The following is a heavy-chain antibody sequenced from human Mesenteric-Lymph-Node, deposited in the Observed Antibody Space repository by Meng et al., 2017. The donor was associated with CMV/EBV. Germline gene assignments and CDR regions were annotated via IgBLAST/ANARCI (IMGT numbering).Heavy chain of an antibody. Sequence: GESLKISCAASGFTFSNYGMNWVRQAPGKGLEWVAYIRYDGSYKQYADSVMGRFTISRDNSKNTLSLQMNSLRGEDTALYFCAKSYTSSPRGYYFDYWGQGTLVTVSS. CDR1: GFTFSNYG. J-gene: IGHJ4*02. V-gene: IGHV3-30*02. D-gene: IGHD6-6*01. CDR2: IRYDGSYK. CDR3: AKSYTSSPRGYYFDY.